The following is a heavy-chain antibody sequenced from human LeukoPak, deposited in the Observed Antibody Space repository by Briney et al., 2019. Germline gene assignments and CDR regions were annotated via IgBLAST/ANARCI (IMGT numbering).Heavy chain of an antibody. CDR2: VYYSGGT. CDR1: GGSDSSSSYY. J-gene: IGHJ6*02. V-gene: IGHV4-61*01. D-gene: IGHD3-22*01. CDR3: ARGLDYYDSSAYYLGVNHYSYIMDV. Sequence: PSGTLSLTCTVSGGSDSSSSYYWSWIRQPPGKGLEWIGYVYYSGGTNYNPSLKSRVTISVDTSKIRFSLKMTSVTAADSAVYFCARGLDYYDSSAYYLGVNHYSYIMDVWGPGTTVTVSS.